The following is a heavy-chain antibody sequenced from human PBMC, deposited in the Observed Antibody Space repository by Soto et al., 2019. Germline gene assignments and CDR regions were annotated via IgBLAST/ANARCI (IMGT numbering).Heavy chain of an antibody. CDR3: GNDTPYSSGSGNYYDK. D-gene: IGHD6-19*01. CDR2: ISTSGVRT. CDR1: GFIFSNYV. Sequence: PGGSLRLSFAASGFIFSNYVMSWVRQAPGKGLEWVSVISTSGVRTSYTDSVKGRFTISRDNSRNTLFLQMSSLSAEDTAVYYCGNDTPYSSGSGNYYDKWCEGTRV. J-gene: IGHJ4*02. V-gene: IGHV3-23*01.